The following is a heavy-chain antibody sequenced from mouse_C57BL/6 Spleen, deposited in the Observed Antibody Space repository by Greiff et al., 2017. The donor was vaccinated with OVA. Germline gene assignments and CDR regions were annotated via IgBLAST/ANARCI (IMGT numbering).Heavy chain of an antibody. V-gene: IGHV1-55*01. J-gene: IGHJ4*01. CDR3: ARGGEDGYYGGAMDY. Sequence: QVQLQQPGAELVKPGASVKMSCKASGYTFTSYWITWVKQRPGQGLEWIGDIYPGSGSTNYNEKFKGKATLTVDTSSSTAYMQLSSLTSEDSAVDYCARGGEDGYYGGAMDYWGQGTSVTVSS. CDR1: GYTFTSYW. CDR2: IYPGSGST. D-gene: IGHD2-3*01.